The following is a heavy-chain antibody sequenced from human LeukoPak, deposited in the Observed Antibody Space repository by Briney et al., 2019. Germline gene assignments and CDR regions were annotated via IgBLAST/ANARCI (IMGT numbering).Heavy chain of an antibody. Sequence: ASVKVSCKASEYTFPSYAMHWVRQAPGQRFEWMGWINAGNGNTKYSQKFQGRVTITRDTSASTTYMELSSLRSEDTAVYYCARAEGLWFGELFDYWGQGTLVTVSS. J-gene: IGHJ4*02. CDR1: EYTFPSYA. V-gene: IGHV1-3*01. CDR3: ARAEGLWFGELFDY. D-gene: IGHD3-10*01. CDR2: INAGNGNT.